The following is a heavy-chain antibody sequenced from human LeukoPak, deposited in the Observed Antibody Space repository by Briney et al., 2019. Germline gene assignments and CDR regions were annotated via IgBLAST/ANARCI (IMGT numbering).Heavy chain of an antibody. CDR2: GSHDGRDK. Sequence: PGRSLRLSCVASGFIFRNYAMHCGRDAPGKGLEWVSVGSHDGRDKIYGDSVKGRFTISRDNSKNTVYLQMDNLRPEDTAVYYCAKDRDSSTWSFFDFWGQGTLVPVSS. D-gene: IGHD6-13*01. J-gene: IGHJ4*02. CDR1: GFIFRNYA. V-gene: IGHV3-30*18. CDR3: AKDRDSSTWSFFDF.